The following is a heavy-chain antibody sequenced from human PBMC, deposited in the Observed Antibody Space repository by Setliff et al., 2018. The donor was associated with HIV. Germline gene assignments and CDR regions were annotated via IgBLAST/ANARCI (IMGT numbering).Heavy chain of an antibody. V-gene: IGHV4-59*08. CDR2: IFYSGST. J-gene: IGHJ4*02. CDR1: GGSISSHY. Sequence: SETLSLTCTVSGGSISSHYWSWIRQPPGKGLEWIGSIFYSGSTYYNPSLKSRVTISVDTSQNQVSLKLTSVTAADTAVYYCARGGATGITRLDYWGQGTLVTVSS. CDR3: ARGGATGITRLDY. D-gene: IGHD1-7*01.